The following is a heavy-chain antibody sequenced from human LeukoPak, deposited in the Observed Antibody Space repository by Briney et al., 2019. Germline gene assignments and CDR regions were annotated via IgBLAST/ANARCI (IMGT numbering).Heavy chain of an antibody. D-gene: IGHD3-22*01. CDR1: GFTFSSYG. CDR3: AKDKKVVISSVFDY. V-gene: IGHV3-9*01. Sequence: PGGSLRLSCAASGFTFSSYGMHWVRQAPGKGLEWVSGISWNSGSIGYADSVKGRFTISRDNAKNSLYLQMNSLRAEDTALYYCAKDKKVVISSVFDYWGQGTLVTVSS. CDR2: ISWNSGSI. J-gene: IGHJ4*02.